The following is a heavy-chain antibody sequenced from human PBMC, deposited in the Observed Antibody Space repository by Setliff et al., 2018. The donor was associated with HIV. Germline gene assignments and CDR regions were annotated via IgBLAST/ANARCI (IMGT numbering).Heavy chain of an antibody. Sequence: PSETLSLTCAVYGGSFSGYYWSWIRQPPGKGLEWIGEINHSGSTNCNPSLKSRVTISVDTSKNQFSLKLSSVTAADTAVYYCARGGSDPYYSGSSGPYPPGYWGQGTLVTVPQ. V-gene: IGHV4-34*01. J-gene: IGHJ4*02. CDR1: GGSFSGYY. D-gene: IGHD3-22*01. CDR3: ARGGSDPYYSGSSGPYPPGY. CDR2: INHSGST.